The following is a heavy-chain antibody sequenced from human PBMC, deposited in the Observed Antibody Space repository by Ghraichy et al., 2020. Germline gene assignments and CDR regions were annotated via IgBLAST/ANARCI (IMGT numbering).Heavy chain of an antibody. CDR3: ARGSRVVRYYYYDGMDV. V-gene: IGHV3-48*02. CDR1: GFTLSGYS. CDR2: ITSSSRFI. D-gene: IGHD2-21*01. Sequence: GGSLRLSCVGSGFTLSGYSMNWVRQAPGRGLEWVSYITSSSRFISYADSVKGRFTVSRDNVQNSLYLQMISLRDDDTAVYYCARGSRVVRYYYYDGMDVWGQGTTVTVSS. J-gene: IGHJ6*02.